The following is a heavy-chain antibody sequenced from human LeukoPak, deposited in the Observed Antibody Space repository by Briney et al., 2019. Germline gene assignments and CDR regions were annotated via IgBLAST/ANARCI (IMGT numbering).Heavy chain of an antibody. CDR3: ARVTRYEVDP. CDR2: IYYSGST. Sequence: MTSETLSLTCTVSGGSISSGDYYWSWIRQPPGKGLEWIGYIYYSGSTYYNPSLKSRVTISVDTSKNQFSLKLSSVTAADTAVYYCARVTRYEVDPWGQGTLVTVSS. D-gene: IGHD1-1*01. CDR1: GGSISSGDYY. V-gene: IGHV4-30-4*08. J-gene: IGHJ5*02.